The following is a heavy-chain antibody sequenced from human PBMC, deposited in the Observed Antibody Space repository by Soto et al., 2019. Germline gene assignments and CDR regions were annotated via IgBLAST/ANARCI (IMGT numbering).Heavy chain of an antibody. CDR3: ARRGLVGAEKRDFDY. CDR1: GFTFSDHY. D-gene: IGHD1-26*01. CDR2: ARDKSNSYTT. V-gene: IGHV3-72*01. J-gene: IGHJ4*02. Sequence: EVQLVESGGGLVQPGGSLRLSCAASGFTFSDHYMDWVRQAPGKGLEWVGRARDKSNSYTTEYAASVKGRFTISRDDSKNSVYLQMSSLKTEDTAVYYCARRGLVGAEKRDFDYWGQGTLVTVSS.